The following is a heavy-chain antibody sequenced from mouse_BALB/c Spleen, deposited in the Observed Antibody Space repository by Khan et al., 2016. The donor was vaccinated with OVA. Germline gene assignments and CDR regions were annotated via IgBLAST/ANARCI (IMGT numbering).Heavy chain of an antibody. Sequence: QVQLKESGAELARPGASVKMSCKASGYTFTSYTIHWIKLRPGQGLEWIGFINPSNGYTNYNQQFKDKATLTADKSSTTVYMQLSSLTSDESAVYNCVRDGANHRNDGWFAYWGQGTLVTVSA. V-gene: IGHV1-4*01. CDR3: VRDGANHRNDGWFAY. CDR1: GYTFTSYT. D-gene: IGHD2-14*01. CDR2: INPSNGYT. J-gene: IGHJ3*01.